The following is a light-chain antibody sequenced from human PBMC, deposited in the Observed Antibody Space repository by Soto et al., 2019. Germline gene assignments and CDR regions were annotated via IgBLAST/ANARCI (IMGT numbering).Light chain of an antibody. Sequence: IQMTQSPSTLSASVGDRVTITCRASHNIERWMAWYQQKPGIAPKLLIYHASNLDSGVPSRFSGSGYGTEFTLTISSLQPDDFATYYCQHYDSFPYTFGQGAKLEIK. CDR1: HNIERW. CDR3: QHYDSFPYT. CDR2: HAS. J-gene: IGKJ2*01. V-gene: IGKV1-5*01.